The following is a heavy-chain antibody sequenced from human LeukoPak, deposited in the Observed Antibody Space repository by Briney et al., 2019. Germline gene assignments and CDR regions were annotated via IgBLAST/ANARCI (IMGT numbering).Heavy chain of an antibody. CDR3: ARLRDVDTAVNYFDY. Sequence: PGGSLRLSCTASGFTFSDYYMTWIRQAPGKGLEWVSYISSSGSSINYADSVKGRFTISRDNAKNSLSLQMNSLRAEDTAVYYCARLRDVDTAVNYFDYWGQGTLVTVSS. V-gene: IGHV3-11*01. CDR1: GFTFSDYY. J-gene: IGHJ4*02. D-gene: IGHD5-18*01. CDR2: ISSSGSSI.